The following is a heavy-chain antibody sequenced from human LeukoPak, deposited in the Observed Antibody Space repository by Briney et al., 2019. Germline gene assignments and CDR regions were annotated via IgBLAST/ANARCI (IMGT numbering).Heavy chain of an antibody. CDR3: ARKDSTYGGFDY. CDR1: GGSISSNNW. Sequence: SETLSLTCALSGGSISSNNWWSWVRQPPGKGLAWIGEIYHSGSTTYNPSLKSRVTISVDKSKNQFSLELSSVAAADPAVYFCARKDSTYGGFDYWGQGTLVTVSS. CDR2: IYHSGST. D-gene: IGHD4-11*01. J-gene: IGHJ4*02. V-gene: IGHV4-4*02.